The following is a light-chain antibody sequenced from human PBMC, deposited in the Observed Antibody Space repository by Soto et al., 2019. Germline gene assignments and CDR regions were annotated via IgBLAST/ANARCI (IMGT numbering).Light chain of an antibody. CDR2: AAS. J-gene: IGKJ1*01. Sequence: DIHITQSPSSLSSSFGDRVTITFVASQSITTYLHWYQQKPLKAPNLLIYAASNLQSGAPSRFSGSGSGTDFTLTINSLQPEDFATYYCQQGYSTPWTFGQGTKVDIK. V-gene: IGKV1-39*01. CDR3: QQGYSTPWT. CDR1: QSITTY.